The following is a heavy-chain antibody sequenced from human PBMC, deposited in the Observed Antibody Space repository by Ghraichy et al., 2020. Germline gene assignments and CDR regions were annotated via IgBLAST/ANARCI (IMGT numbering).Heavy chain of an antibody. Sequence: GSLNISCAASGFAFSDYHMSWIRQAPGKGLEWISYIRSRIFTIKSVESAKGRFTISRANVKNSLYREITNRRLEDRAVSYCARGTLFGVRTLFNHWGQGTLVTVSS. CDR1: GFAFSDYH. CDR2: IRSRIFTI. CDR3: ARGTLFGVRTLFNH. V-gene: IGHV3-11*01. J-gene: IGHJ1*01. D-gene: IGHD3-3*01.